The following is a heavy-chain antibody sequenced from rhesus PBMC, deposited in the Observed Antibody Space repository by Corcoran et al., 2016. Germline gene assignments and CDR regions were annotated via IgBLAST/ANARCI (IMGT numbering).Heavy chain of an antibody. Sequence: QVQLQESGPGLVRPSETLSLTCAVSGGSLTNGYFYWIWIRQAPETGLEWIWYISHSGTTIYNPSLKSRVTFSRDTDKHHFTLDLTSVTAADTAVYYCARQAGSYSDTYITLWGQGVLVTVSS. D-gene: IGHD1-44*01. J-gene: IGHJ4*01. CDR2: ISHSGTT. CDR1: GGSLTNGYFY. CDR3: ARQAGSYSDTYITL. V-gene: IGHV4-122*02.